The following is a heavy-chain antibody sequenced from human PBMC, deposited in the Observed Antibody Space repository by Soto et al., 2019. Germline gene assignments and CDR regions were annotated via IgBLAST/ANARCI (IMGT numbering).Heavy chain of an antibody. D-gene: IGHD3-9*01. J-gene: IGHJ5*02. CDR1: GYTFTSYG. V-gene: IGHV1-18*01. CDR3: ARGSLRYFDWSGHNWLDP. CDR2: ISAYSGNT. Sequence: ASVKVSCKASGYTFTSYGISWVRQAPGQGLEWMGWISAYSGNTNYAQKLQGRVTMTTETSTSTAYMELRSLRYDDTAVYYCARGSLRYFDWSGHNWLDPWGQGTLVTVS.